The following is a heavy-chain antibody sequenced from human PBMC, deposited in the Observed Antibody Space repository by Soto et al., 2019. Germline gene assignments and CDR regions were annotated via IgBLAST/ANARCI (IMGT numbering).Heavy chain of an antibody. CDR1: GGSFSGYY. Sequence: QVQLQQWGAGLLKPSETLSLTCAVYGGSFSGYYWSWIRQPPGKGLEWIGEINHSGSTNYNPSLKSRVTISVDTSKNQFSLKLSSVTAADTAVYYCARVGPDGDYVDYWGQGTLVTVSS. CDR2: INHSGST. J-gene: IGHJ4*02. D-gene: IGHD4-17*01. V-gene: IGHV4-34*01. CDR3: ARVGPDGDYVDY.